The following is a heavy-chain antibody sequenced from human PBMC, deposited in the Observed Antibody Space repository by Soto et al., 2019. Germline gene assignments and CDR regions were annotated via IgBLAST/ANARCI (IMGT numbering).Heavy chain of an antibody. J-gene: IGHJ6*02. Sequence: SETLSLTCTVSGGSISSYYWSWIRRPPGKGLEWIAYIYDTGISGYTPSTSYNPSLKSRVTMSMDTSKSQFSLKVTSVAAADTAVYYCARGEGAFFYYGLDVWGQGITVTVSS. CDR3: ARGEGAFFYYGLDV. CDR2: IYDTGISGYTPST. V-gene: IGHV4-59*01. CDR1: GGSISSYY.